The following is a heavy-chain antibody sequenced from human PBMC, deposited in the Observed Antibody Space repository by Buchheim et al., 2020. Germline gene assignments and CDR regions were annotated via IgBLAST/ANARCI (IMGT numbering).Heavy chain of an antibody. CDR2: IIPILGIA. CDR1: GYTFTGYY. CDR3: ASSKNYDFWSGVDY. V-gene: IGHV1-69*09. Sequence: QVQLVQSGAEVKKPGASVKVSCKASGYTFTGYYMHWVRQAPGQGLEWMGRIIPILGIANYAQKFQGRVTITADKSTSTAYMELSSLRSEDTAVYYCASSKNYDFWSGVDYWGQGTL. D-gene: IGHD3-3*01. J-gene: IGHJ4*02.